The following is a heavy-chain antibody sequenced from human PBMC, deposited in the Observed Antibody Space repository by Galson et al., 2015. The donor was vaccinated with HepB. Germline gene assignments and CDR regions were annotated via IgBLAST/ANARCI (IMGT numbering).Heavy chain of an antibody. CDR3: ASDAAGGDYDDEDFSPYFDS. J-gene: IGHJ4*02. CDR1: GGTFPNSQ. Sequence: SVKVSCKVSGGTFPNSQINWVRQAPGQGLEWMGVIVPMFGTTNYAQKFLGRVTITADGSSTTVHMELNSLKFEDTAVYFCASDAAGGDYDDEDFSPYFDSWGQGTLVTVSS. D-gene: IGHD4-17*01. V-gene: IGHV1-69*13. CDR2: IVPMFGTT.